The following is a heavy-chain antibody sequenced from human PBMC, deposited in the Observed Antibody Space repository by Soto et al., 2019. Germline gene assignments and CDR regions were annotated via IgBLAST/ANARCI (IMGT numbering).Heavy chain of an antibody. Sequence: EVQLLESGGGLVQPGGSLRLSCAASGFTFSSYAMSWVRQAPGKGLEWVSAISGSGGSTYYADSVKGRFTISRDNSKNKLYLQMNSLRAEDTAVYYCAKERPQSYYDFWSGSMDVWGKGTTVTVSS. CDR1: GFTFSSYA. V-gene: IGHV3-23*01. J-gene: IGHJ6*03. CDR2: ISGSGGST. CDR3: AKERPQSYYDFWSGSMDV. D-gene: IGHD3-3*01.